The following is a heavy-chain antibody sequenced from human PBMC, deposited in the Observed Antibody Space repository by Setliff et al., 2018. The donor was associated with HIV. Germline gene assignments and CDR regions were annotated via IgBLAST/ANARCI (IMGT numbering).Heavy chain of an antibody. CDR3: ARFDVTPMTTRGY. D-gene: IGHD4-17*01. V-gene: IGHV4-34*01. CDR2: IHHTGHI. CDR1: GASFTDYY. J-gene: IGHJ4*02. Sequence: SETLSLTCAFYGASFTDYYWNWIRQPPGKGLEWIGEIHHTGHINYNPSFKSRVTMSLDMSTNQFSLKMASMTAADSAVYYCARFDVTPMTTRGYWGQGTQVTVSS.